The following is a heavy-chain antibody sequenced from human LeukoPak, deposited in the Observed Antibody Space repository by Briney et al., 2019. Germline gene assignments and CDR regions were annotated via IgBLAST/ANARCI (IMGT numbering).Heavy chain of an antibody. J-gene: IGHJ4*02. CDR2: IYPGDTDT. D-gene: IGHD3-3*01. CDR3: ARGAFNYDFWSGYPEGYYFDY. CDR1: GYRFTSYW. V-gene: IGHV5-51*01. Sequence: GESLKISCKGSGYRFTSYWIGWVRQMPGKGLEWMGIIYPGDTDTRYSPSFQGQVTISADKSISTAYLQWSSLKASDTAMYYCARGAFNYDFWSGYPEGYYFDYWGQGTLVTVSS.